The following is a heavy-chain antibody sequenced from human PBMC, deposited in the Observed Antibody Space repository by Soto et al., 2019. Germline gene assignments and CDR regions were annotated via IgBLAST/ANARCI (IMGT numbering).Heavy chain of an antibody. D-gene: IGHD4-4*01. CDR3: ARDYSISRYYGMDV. CDR1: GFTVSSNY. V-gene: IGHV3-53*02. J-gene: IGHJ6*02. Sequence: EVQLVETGGGLTQPGGSLRLSCAASGFTVSSNYMSWVRQAPGKGLEWVSLIYSGCRAYYADSVKGRFTISRDNSKNTVYLQMNSLRAEDTAVYYCARDYSISRYYGMDVWGQGTTVTVSS. CDR2: IYSGCRA.